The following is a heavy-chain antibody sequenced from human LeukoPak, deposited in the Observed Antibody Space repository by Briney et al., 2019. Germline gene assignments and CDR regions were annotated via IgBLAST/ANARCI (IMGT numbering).Heavy chain of an antibody. CDR2: INHSGST. J-gene: IGHJ4*02. CDR3: ARGTTAMVTN. Sequence: MSSETLSLTCAVYGGSFSDYYWSWIRQPPGKGLEWIGEINHSGSTNYNPSLKSRVTISVDTSKNQFSLKLSSVTAADTAVYYCARGTTAMVTNWGQGTLVTVSS. D-gene: IGHD5-18*01. V-gene: IGHV4-34*01. CDR1: GGSFSDYY.